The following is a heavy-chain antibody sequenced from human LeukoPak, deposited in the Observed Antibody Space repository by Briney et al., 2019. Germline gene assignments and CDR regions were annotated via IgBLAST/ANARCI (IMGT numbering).Heavy chain of an antibody. Sequence: PGGSLRLSCAASGFTFSSYSMNWVRQVPGKGLEWVSSISTSSSYIYYADSVKGRFTISRDNAKNSLYLQMNSLRAEDTAVYYCARDRNSGYSGYAFDCWGQGTLVTVSS. CDR2: ISTSSSYI. CDR3: ARDRNSGYSGYAFDC. CDR1: GFTFSSYS. J-gene: IGHJ4*02. V-gene: IGHV3-21*01. D-gene: IGHD5-12*01.